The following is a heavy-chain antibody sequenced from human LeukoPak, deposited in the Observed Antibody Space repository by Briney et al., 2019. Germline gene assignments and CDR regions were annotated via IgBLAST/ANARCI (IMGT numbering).Heavy chain of an antibody. D-gene: IGHD3-22*01. V-gene: IGHV4-39*07. CDR3: ARGGYYYDR. J-gene: IGHJ4*02. Sequence: SETLSLTCTVSGGSISSSSYYWGWIRQPPGKGLEWTGSIYYSGSTYYNPSLKSRVTISVDTSKNQFSLKLSSVTAADTAVYYCARGGYYYDRWGQGTLVTVSS. CDR2: IYYSGST. CDR1: GGSISSSSYY.